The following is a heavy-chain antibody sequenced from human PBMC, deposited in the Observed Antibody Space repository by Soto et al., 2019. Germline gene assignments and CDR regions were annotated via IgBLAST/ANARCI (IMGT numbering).Heavy chain of an antibody. D-gene: IGHD2-2*01. CDR2: IYYSGST. Sequence: QLQLQESGPGLVKPSETLSLTCTVSGGSISSRSFYWGWIRQPPGMGLEWIGSIYYSGSTDYDPSLKSRLSISVDTSNNQFSLRLSSVTAADTAVYYCASRSSYCRYTTCYEDYFDYWGQGILVTVSS. CDR1: GGSISSRSFY. V-gene: IGHV4-39*01. CDR3: ASRSSYCRYTTCYEDYFDY. J-gene: IGHJ4*02.